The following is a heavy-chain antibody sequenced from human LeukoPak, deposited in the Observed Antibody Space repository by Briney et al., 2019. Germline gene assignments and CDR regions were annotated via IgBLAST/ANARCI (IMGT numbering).Heavy chain of an antibody. J-gene: IGHJ4*02. CDR1: GFTFSSYA. D-gene: IGHD2-2*01. Sequence: PGGSLRLSCAASGFTFSSYAMTWVRQAPGKGLEWVAIIWYDGGNKYFADSVVGRFTISKDNSKDTVYLEMSSLRTEDTAIYYCARAGIDNALDYWGQGTQVTVSS. V-gene: IGHV3-33*08. CDR2: IWYDGGNK. CDR3: ARAGIDNALDY.